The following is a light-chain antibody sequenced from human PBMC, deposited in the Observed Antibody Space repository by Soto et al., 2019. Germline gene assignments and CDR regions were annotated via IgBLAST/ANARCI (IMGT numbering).Light chain of an antibody. Sequence: DIQMTQSPSTLSGSVGDRVTITCRASQTISSWLAWYQQKPEKAPKLLIYKASTLKSGVPSRFSGSGSGTEFTLSISSLQPDDFATYYCQHYNSYSEAFDQGTKVELK. CDR3: QHYNSYSEA. CDR2: KAS. V-gene: IGKV1-5*03. CDR1: QTISSW. J-gene: IGKJ1*01.